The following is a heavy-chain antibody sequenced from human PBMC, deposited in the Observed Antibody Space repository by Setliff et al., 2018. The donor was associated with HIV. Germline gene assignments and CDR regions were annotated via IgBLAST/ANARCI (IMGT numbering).Heavy chain of an antibody. CDR3: ARRGSRGDYYYYMDV. Sequence: ASVKVSCKASGYTFTSYYMHWVRQAPGQGLEWMGIINPSGGSTSYAQNFQGRVTMTRDTSTSTVYMELSSLRSEDTAVYYCARRGSRGDYYYYMDVWGKGTTVTVAS. CDR1: GYTFTSYY. V-gene: IGHV1-46*01. D-gene: IGHD3-10*01. CDR2: INPSGGST. J-gene: IGHJ6*03.